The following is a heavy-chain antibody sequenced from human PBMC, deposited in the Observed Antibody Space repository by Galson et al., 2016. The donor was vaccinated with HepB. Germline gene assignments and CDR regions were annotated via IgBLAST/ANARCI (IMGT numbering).Heavy chain of an antibody. V-gene: IGHV3-15*07. CDR3: TTDGGYSGSYKC. D-gene: IGHD1-26*01. J-gene: IGHJ4*02. CDR2: IKSKLVGETR. Sequence: SLRLSCAGSGFSFRNAWMNWVRQAPGKGLEWVGRIKSKLVGETREYAAPVKGRFAISRDDSKNTLSLQMNSLTIEDTAVYFCTTDGGYSGSYKCWGQGTLVTVSS. CDR1: GFSFRNAW.